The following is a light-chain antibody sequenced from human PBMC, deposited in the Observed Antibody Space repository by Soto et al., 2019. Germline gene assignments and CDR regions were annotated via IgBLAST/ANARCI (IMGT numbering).Light chain of an antibody. Sequence: EIVLTQSPATLSLSPGERATLSCRASQSVSSYLAWYQQKPGQAPRLLIYEASNRATGIPARISGSGSGTDFTLTISSLEPEDFACYYCQQRSNWPRLLTFVGGTKVEIK. CDR3: QQRSNWPRLLT. V-gene: IGKV3-11*01. J-gene: IGKJ4*01. CDR2: EAS. CDR1: QSVSSY.